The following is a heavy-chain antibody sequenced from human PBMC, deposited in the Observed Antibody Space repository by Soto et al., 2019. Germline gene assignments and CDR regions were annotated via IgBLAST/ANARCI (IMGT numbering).Heavy chain of an antibody. J-gene: IGHJ6*02. CDR3: VRGDLEDIAVVIGARPVEYGIDV. D-gene: IGHD2-15*01. CDR1: GLIFNNYA. Sequence: QVQLVESGGGVVQPGRSLRLSCAASGLIFNNYAMHLVRQAPGKGLEWVAAISYSGDRKVNVDSVKGRFNISRDNSKNTVYLQMDSMRAEDTAVDDCVRGDLEDIAVVIGARPVEYGIDVWGHGTTVTVSS. CDR2: ISYSGDRK. V-gene: IGHV3-30-3*01.